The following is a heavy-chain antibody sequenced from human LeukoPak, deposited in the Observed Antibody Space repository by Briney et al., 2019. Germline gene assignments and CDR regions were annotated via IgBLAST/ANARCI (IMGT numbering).Heavy chain of an antibody. CDR1: GYTFTGYY. D-gene: IGHD3-22*01. J-gene: IGHJ4*02. Sequence: ASVKVSCKASGYTFTGYYMHWVRQAPGQGLEWMGWINPNSGGTNYAQKFQGRVTITTDESTSTAYMELSSLRSEDTAVYYCALSAQYYYDSGFDYWGQGTLVTVSS. CDR2: INPNSGGT. CDR3: ALSAQYYYDSGFDY. V-gene: IGHV1-2*02.